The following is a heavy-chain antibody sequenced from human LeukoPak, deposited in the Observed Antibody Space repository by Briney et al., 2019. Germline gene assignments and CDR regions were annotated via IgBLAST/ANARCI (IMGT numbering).Heavy chain of an antibody. CDR2: IIPIFGTA. CDR1: GGTFSSYA. Sequence: ASVKVSCKXSGGTFSSYAISWVRQAPGQGLEWMGRIIPIFGTANYAQKFQGRVTITTDESTSTAYMELSSLRSEDTAVYYCARDDLTGYYAHYYMDVWGKGTTVTVSS. CDR3: ARDDLTGYYAHYYMDV. V-gene: IGHV1-69*05. D-gene: IGHD3-9*01. J-gene: IGHJ6*03.